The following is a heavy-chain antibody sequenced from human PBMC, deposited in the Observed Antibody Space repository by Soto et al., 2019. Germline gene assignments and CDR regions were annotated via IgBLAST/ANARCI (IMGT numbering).Heavy chain of an antibody. D-gene: IGHD3-22*01. CDR2: ISSSGSTT. V-gene: IGHV3-48*03. CDR1: GFTFSNYE. J-gene: IGHJ6*02. CDR3: ARDLTKYCSSGYYATMFYYGMDV. Sequence: PGGSLRLSCAASGFTFSNYEMNWVRQAPGKGLEWVSYISSSGSTTYYADSEKGRITISRDNAKNSLYLQMNSLRADDTAVYYCARDLTKYCSSGYYATMFYYGMDVWGQGTTVTVSS.